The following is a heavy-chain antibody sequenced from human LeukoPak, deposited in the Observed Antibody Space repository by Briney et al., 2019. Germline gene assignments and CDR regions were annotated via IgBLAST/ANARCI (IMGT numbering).Heavy chain of an antibody. V-gene: IGHV4-59*01. D-gene: IGHD6-13*01. CDR1: GGSISSYY. J-gene: IGHJ4*02. Sequence: PSETLSLTCTVSGGSISSYYWSWIRQPPGKELEWIGYIHYSGSTNYNPSLKSRVTMSVDTSKNQFSLELTSVTAADTAVYYCARGGSSSSWPFYYWGQGTLVTVSS. CDR3: ARGGSSSSWPFYY. CDR2: IHYSGST.